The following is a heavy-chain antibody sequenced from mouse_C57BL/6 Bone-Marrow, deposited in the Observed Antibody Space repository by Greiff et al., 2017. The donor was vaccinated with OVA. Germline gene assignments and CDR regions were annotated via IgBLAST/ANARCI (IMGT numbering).Heavy chain of an antibody. Sequence: QVQLQQPGAELVKPGASVKLSCKASGYTFTSYWMQWVKQRPGQGLEWIGEIDPSDSYTNYNQKFMGKATLTVDTSSSTAYMQLSSLTSEDSAVYYCASGGRQPPYYYAMDYWGQGTSVTVSS. CDR2: IDPSDSYT. CDR1: GYTFTSYW. V-gene: IGHV1-50*01. J-gene: IGHJ4*01. CDR3: ASGGRQPPYYYAMDY. D-gene: IGHD3-2*01.